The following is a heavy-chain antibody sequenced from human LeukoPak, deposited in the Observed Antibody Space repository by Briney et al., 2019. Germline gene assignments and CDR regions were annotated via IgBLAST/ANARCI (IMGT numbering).Heavy chain of an antibody. CDR1: GYTFTGYY. Sequence: ASVKVSCKASGYTFTGYYMRWVRQAPGQGLEWMGWINPNSGGTNYAQKFQGRVTMTRDTSISTAYMELSRLRSDDTAVYYCARAQYSSSSEFLYWGQGTLVTVSS. CDR3: ARAQYSSSSEFLY. V-gene: IGHV1-2*02. D-gene: IGHD6-6*01. CDR2: INPNSGGT. J-gene: IGHJ4*02.